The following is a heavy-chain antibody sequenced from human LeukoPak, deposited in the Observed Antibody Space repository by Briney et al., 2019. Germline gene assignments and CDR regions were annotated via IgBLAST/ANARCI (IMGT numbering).Heavy chain of an antibody. CDR1: GFTFSSFW. D-gene: IGHD2-2*01. Sequence: GGSLRLSCGASGFTFSSFWMHWVRQAPGKGLVWVSRINSDGSSTSYADSVKGRFTISRDNAKNMLYLQMNSLRAEDTAVYYYAPHLSVVVPGAQYGMDVWGQGTTVTVSS. V-gene: IGHV3-74*01. J-gene: IGHJ6*02. CDR2: INSDGSST. CDR3: APHLSVVVPGAQYGMDV.